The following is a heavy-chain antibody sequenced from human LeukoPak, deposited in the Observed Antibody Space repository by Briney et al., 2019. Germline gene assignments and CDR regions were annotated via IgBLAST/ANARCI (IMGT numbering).Heavy chain of an antibody. D-gene: IGHD3-10*01. V-gene: IGHV3-23*01. CDR2: ISGSGGST. CDR1: GFTFSSAW. Sequence: TGGSLRLSCVGSGFTFSSAWMSWVRQAPGKGLEWVSAISGSGGSTYYADSVKGRFTISRDNSKNTLYLQMNSLRAEDTAVYYCAKSMVRGVITDAFDIWGQGTMVTVSS. J-gene: IGHJ3*02. CDR3: AKSMVRGVITDAFDI.